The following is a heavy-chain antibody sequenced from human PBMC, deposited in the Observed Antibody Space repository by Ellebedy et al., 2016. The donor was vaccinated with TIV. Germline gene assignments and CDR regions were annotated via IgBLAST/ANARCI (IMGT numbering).Heavy chain of an antibody. CDR3: ARDTSRNYDILTGYYTPYYYGMDV. CDR1: GFTFSSYG. D-gene: IGHD3-9*01. Sequence: GESLKISXAASGFTFSSYGMHWVRQAPGKGLEWVAVISYDGSKKSYADSVKGRFTISRDNSKNTLYLQMNSLRAEDTAVYYCARDTSRNYDILTGYYTPYYYGMDVWGQGTTVTVSS. J-gene: IGHJ6*02. V-gene: IGHV3-30*03. CDR2: ISYDGSKK.